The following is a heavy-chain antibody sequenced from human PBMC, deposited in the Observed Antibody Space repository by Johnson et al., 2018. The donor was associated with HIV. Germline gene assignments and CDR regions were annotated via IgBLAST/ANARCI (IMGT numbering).Heavy chain of an antibody. V-gene: IGHV3-66*01. CDR2: IYSGSNT. J-gene: IGHJ3*02. CDR1: GFSVSNNY. Sequence: VQLVESGGGLVQPGGSLRLSCAASGFSVSNNYMRWVRQAPGKGLEWVSVIYSGSNTYYADSVKGRFTISRDNSKNTLYLQMNSLRAEDTAVYYCARGMYGDAFDIWGQGTIVTVSS. D-gene: IGHD2-8*01. CDR3: ARGMYGDAFDI.